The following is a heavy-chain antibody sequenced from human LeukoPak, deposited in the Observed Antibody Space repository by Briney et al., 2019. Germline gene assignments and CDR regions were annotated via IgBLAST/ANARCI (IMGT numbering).Heavy chain of an antibody. V-gene: IGHV3-33*01. CDR1: GFTFSSYG. CDR3: ARSDYGDYVFGVIDY. D-gene: IGHD4-17*01. CDR2: IWYDGSNK. J-gene: IGHJ4*02. Sequence: GRSLRLSCAASGFTFSSYGMHWVRQAPGKGLEWVAVIWYDGSNKYYADSVKGRFTISRDNSKNTLYLQMNSLRAEDTAVYYCARSDYGDYVFGVIDYWGQGTLVTVSS.